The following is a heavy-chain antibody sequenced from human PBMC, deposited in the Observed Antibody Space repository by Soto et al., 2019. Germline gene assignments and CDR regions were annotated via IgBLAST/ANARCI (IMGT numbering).Heavy chain of an antibody. CDR1: GFTFSSYA. CDR3: VRAKIEDGIAVAGNGYYFDY. J-gene: IGHJ4*02. Sequence: QVQLVESGGGVVQPGRSLRLSCAASGFTFSSYAMHWVRQAPGKGLEWVAVISYDGSNKYYADSVKGRFTISRDNSKNTLYLQMNSLRAEDTAVYYCVRAKIEDGIAVAGNGYYFDYWGQGTLVTVSS. CDR2: ISYDGSNK. V-gene: IGHV3-30-3*01. D-gene: IGHD6-19*01.